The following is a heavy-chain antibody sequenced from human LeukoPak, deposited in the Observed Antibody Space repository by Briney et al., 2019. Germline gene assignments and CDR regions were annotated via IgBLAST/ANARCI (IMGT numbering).Heavy chain of an antibody. Sequence: ASVKVSCKVSGYTLTELSMHWVRQAPGKGLEWMGGFDPEDGETIYAQKFQGRVTMTEDTSTDTAYMELSSLRSEDTAVYYCATARSSGSYYLFYYYYGMDVWGQGTTVTVSS. V-gene: IGHV1-24*01. CDR2: FDPEDGET. J-gene: IGHJ6*02. CDR3: ATARSSGSYYLFYYYYGMDV. CDR1: GYTLTELS. D-gene: IGHD3-10*01.